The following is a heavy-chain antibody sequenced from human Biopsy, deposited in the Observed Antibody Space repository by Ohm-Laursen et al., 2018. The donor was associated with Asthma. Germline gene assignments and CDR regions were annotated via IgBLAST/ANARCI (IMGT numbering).Heavy chain of an antibody. CDR2: IFPGDSDT. J-gene: IGHJ4*02. D-gene: IGHD3-10*01. CDR3: ARLAYGSGSFFDF. V-gene: IGHV5-51*01. CDR1: GYIFTSYW. Sequence: ESLKISCNASGYIFTSYWIGWVRQMPGKGLEWMGIIFPGDSDTIYSPSFQGQVPIPADKSISTAYLQWSSLKASDTAIYYWARLAYGSGSFFDFWGQGTLVTVAS.